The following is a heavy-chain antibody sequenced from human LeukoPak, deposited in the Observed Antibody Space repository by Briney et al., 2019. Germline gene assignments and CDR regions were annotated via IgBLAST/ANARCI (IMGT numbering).Heavy chain of an antibody. CDR2: INHSGST. CDR1: GGSFSGYY. J-gene: IGHJ4*02. Sequence: SETLSLTCAVYGGSFSGYYWSWIRQPPGKGLEWIGEINHSGSTNYNPSLKSRVTISVDTSKNQFSPKLSSVTAADTAVYCCARVSMEQLVNFDYWGQGTLVTVSS. CDR3: ARVSMEQLVNFDY. D-gene: IGHD6-13*01. V-gene: IGHV4-34*01.